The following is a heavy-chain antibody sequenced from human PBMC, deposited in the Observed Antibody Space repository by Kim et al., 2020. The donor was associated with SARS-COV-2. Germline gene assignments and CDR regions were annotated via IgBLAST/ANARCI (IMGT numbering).Heavy chain of an antibody. CDR3: ARDPGLRYFDWLTRDGYYYGMDV. D-gene: IGHD3-9*01. CDR1: GFTVSSNY. J-gene: IGHJ6*02. Sequence: GGSLRLSCAASGFTVSSNYMSWVRQAPGKGLEWVSVIYSGGSTYYADSVKGRFTISRDNSKNTLYLQMNSLRAEDTAVYYCARDPGLRYFDWLTRDGYYYGMDVWGQGTTVTVS. V-gene: IGHV3-53*01. CDR2: IYSGGST.